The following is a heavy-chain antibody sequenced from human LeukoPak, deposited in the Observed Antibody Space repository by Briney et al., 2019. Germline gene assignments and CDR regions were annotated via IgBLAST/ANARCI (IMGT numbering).Heavy chain of an antibody. D-gene: IGHD2-15*01. J-gene: IGHJ4*02. V-gene: IGHV3-48*03. CDR2: ISSSGSTI. Sequence: GGSLRLSCAASGFTFSSYEMNWVRQAPGKGREWVSYISSSGSTIYYADSVKGRFTISRDNAKNSLYLQMNSLRDEGTAVYYCARGFLGYCSGGSCYSEVGNDYWGQGTLVTVSS. CDR3: ARGFLGYCSGGSCYSEVGNDY. CDR1: GFTFSSYE.